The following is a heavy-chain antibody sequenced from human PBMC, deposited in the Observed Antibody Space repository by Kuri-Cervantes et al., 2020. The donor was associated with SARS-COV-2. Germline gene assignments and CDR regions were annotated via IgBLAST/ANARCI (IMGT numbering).Heavy chain of an antibody. V-gene: IGHV3-30*18. D-gene: IGHD3-10*01. CDR3: TKASGRAGRDIDS. CDR2: ISYDGSNK. Sequence: GGSLRLSCAASGFTFSGHWIHWVRQAPGKGLEWVAVISYDGSNKYYADSVKGRFTISRDNSKNTLYLQMNSLRTEDTAVYYCTKASGRAGRDIDSWGQGTLVTVSS. CDR1: GFTFSGHW. J-gene: IGHJ4*02.